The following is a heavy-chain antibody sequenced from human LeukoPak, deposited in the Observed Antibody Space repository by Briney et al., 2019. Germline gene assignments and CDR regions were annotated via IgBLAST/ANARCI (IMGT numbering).Heavy chain of an antibody. J-gene: IGHJ4*02. D-gene: IGHD3-22*01. V-gene: IGHV1-24*01. CDR2: FDPEDGVT. CDR1: GYTLTELS. Sequence: VASVKVSCKVSGYTLTELSMHWVRQAPGKGLEWMGGFDPEDGVTIYAQKFQGRVTMTEDTSTDTAYMELSSLRSEDTAVHYCATVTGTYYYDSSGYYFDYWGQGTLVTVSS. CDR3: ATVTGTYYYDSSGYYFDY.